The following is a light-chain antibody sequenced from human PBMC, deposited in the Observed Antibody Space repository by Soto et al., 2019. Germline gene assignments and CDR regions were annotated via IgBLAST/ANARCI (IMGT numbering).Light chain of an antibody. CDR1: SSDVAGSDY. J-gene: IGLJ2*01. CDR2: EVT. CDR3: SSFARGDNPHVL. V-gene: IGLV2-8*01. Sequence: QSVLTQPPSASGSPGQSVTISCTGTSSDVAGSDYVSWYQQHPGKAPKLIIYEVTKRPAGVPDRFSGSKSGNTASLTVSGLQADDEYYYYCSSFARGDNPHVLFGGGTKVTVL.